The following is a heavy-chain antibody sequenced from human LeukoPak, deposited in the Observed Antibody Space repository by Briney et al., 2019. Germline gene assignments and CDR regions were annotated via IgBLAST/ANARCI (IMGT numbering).Heavy chain of an antibody. J-gene: IGHJ4*02. V-gene: IGHV4-39*01. CDR1: GESFSTYY. CDR2: IYYSGSP. Sequence: PSETLSLTCAVYGESFSTYYWAWIRQPPGKGLECIGSIYYSGSPYYNPSLKSRVTISVDTSKNQFSLRLSSVTAADTAVYYCATWRTAKTGFDYWGQGTLVTVSS. D-gene: IGHD1-1*01. CDR3: ATWRTAKTGFDY.